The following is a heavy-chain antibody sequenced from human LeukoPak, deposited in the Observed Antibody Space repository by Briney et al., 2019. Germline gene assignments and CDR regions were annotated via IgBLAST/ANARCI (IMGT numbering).Heavy chain of an antibody. V-gene: IGHV4-39*01. CDR1: GASISSSSYY. J-gene: IGHJ5*02. CDR2: IYYSGNT. CDR3: ARQQKGSGSEGDWFDP. Sequence: PSETLSLTCTVSGASISSSSYYWGWIRQPPGKGLEWIGSIYYSGNTHYNPSLKSRVTISVDTSKNRYSLKVTSVTAADTAVYYCARQQKGSGSEGDWFDPWGQGTLVTVSS. D-gene: IGHD3-10*01.